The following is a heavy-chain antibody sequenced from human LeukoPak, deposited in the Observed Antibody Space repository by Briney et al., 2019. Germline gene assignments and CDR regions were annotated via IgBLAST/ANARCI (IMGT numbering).Heavy chain of an antibody. Sequence: GGSLRLSCAASGFTFSSYAMHWVRQAPGKGLEWVAVISYDGSNKYYADSVKGRFTISRDNSKNTLYLQMNSLRAEDTAVYYCAKSRFLEWLLSYYFDYWGQGTLVTVSS. CDR1: GFTFSSYA. CDR3: AKSRFLEWLLSYYFDY. J-gene: IGHJ4*02. D-gene: IGHD3-3*01. V-gene: IGHV3-30-3*02. CDR2: ISYDGSNK.